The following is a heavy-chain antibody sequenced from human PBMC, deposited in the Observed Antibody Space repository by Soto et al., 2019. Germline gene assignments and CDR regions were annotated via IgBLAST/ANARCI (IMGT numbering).Heavy chain of an antibody. CDR3: ARSQGSSTSLEIYYYYYYGMDV. Sequence: QVQLVQSGAEVKKPGSSVKVSCKASGGTFSSYAISWVRQAPGQGLEWMGGIIPISGTANYAQKFQGRVTITADESTRTGYRELRSLRSEDTAVYYCARSQGSSTSLEIYYYYYYGMDVWGQGTTVTVSS. D-gene: IGHD2-2*01. J-gene: IGHJ6*02. CDR1: GGTFSSYA. V-gene: IGHV1-69*01. CDR2: IIPISGTA.